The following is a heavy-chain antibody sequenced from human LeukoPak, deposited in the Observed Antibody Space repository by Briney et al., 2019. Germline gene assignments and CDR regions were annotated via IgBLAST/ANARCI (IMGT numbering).Heavy chain of an antibody. CDR1: GFTFSSYA. CDR2: VSYDGSNK. CDR3: AHDPMHSFDY. J-gene: IGHJ4*02. D-gene: IGHD3-16*01. Sequence: GGSLRLSCAASGFTFSSYAMHWVRQAPGKGLEWVAVVSYDGSNKYYADSVKGRFTISRDNSKNTLYLQMNSLRVEDTAVYYCAHDPMHSFDYWGQGTLVTVSS. V-gene: IGHV3-30*04.